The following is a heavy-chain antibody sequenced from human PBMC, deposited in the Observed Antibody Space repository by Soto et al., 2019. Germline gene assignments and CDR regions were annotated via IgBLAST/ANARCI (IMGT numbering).Heavy chain of an antibody. D-gene: IGHD3-10*01. CDR1: GRSISSSSYY. Sequence: SESLSLTCTVSGRSISSSSYYWGWLRQPPGKGLEWIGEINHSGSTNYNPSLKSRVTISVDTSKNQFPLKLSSVTAADTPVYYCARGPGKRFDYWGQGTLVPVSS. CDR2: INHSGST. CDR3: ARGPGKRFDY. J-gene: IGHJ4*02. V-gene: IGHV4-39*06.